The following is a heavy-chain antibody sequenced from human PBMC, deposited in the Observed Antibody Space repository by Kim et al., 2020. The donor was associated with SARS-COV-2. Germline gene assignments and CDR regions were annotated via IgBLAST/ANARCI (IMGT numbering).Heavy chain of an antibody. CDR3: ARDGDLYSSGQEAFDI. V-gene: IGHV3-7*01. CDR1: GFTFSSYW. J-gene: IGHJ3*02. CDR2: IKQEGNQK. Sequence: GWSLRLSCAASGFTFSSYWMTWGRQAPGKGLEWVANIKQEGNQKYYVDSVKGRFTISRDNAKNSLYLQMNSLRAEDTAVYYCARDGDLYSSGQEAFDIWG. D-gene: IGHD6-19*01.